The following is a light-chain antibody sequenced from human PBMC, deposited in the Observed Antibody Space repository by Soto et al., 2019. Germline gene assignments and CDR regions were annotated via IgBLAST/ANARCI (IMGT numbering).Light chain of an antibody. CDR1: QDVTTN. CDR3: QQLHDYPIT. J-gene: IGKJ5*01. CDR2: DIS. V-gene: IGKV3-15*01. Sequence: EITMTQFPATLSASPGEGATLSCSAAQDVTTNFAWYQQRRGQAPRLLIYDISTRATGVPARFSGSGSGTDFTLTISSLQPEDFATYYCQQLHDYPITFGQGTRLEIK.